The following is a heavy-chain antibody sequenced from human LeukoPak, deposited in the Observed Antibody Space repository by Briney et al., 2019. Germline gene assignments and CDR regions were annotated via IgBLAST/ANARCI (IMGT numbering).Heavy chain of an antibody. CDR1: GGSISSYY. CDR3: ARGGSGHDAFDI. Sequence: SETLSLTCTVSGGSISSYYWSWIRQPPGKGLEWIGYIYYSGSTNYNPSLQSRVTISLDTSKNQFSLKLSSVTAADTAVYYCARGGSGHDAFDIWGQGTMVTVSS. D-gene: IGHD2-15*01. CDR2: IYYSGST. V-gene: IGHV4-59*01. J-gene: IGHJ3*02.